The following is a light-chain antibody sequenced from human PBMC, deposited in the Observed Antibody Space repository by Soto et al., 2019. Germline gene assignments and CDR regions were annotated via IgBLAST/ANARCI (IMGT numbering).Light chain of an antibody. CDR1: SSNIGPGYD. CDR3: KSYASSMSGSV. J-gene: IGLJ1*01. CDR2: SNT. Sequence: QSVLTQPPSVSGAPGQRVTISCTGSSSNIGPGYDVHWYQHLPGTAPKLLIYSNTNRPSGVPDRFSGSRSGTSASLAITGLQAEDEADYYCKSYASSMSGSVFGTGTKLTVL. V-gene: IGLV1-40*01.